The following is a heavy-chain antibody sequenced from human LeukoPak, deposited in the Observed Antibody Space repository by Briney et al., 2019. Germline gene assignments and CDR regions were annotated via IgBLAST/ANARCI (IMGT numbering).Heavy chain of an antibody. CDR1: GGTFSSYA. Sequence: ASVKVSCKASGGTFSSYAISWVRQAPGQGREWMGGIIPIFGTANYAQKFQGRVTITADESTSTAYMELSSLRSEDTAVYYCARVSGSGSRYYYGMDVWGQGTTVTVSS. CDR2: IIPIFGTA. J-gene: IGHJ6*02. V-gene: IGHV1-69*01. CDR3: ARVSGSGSRYYYGMDV. D-gene: IGHD1-26*01.